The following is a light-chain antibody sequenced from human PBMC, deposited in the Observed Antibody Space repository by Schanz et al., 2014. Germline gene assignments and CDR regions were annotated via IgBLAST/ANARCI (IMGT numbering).Light chain of an antibody. J-gene: IGKJ4*01. Sequence: EIVLTQSPGTLSLSPGERATLSCRASQTISSNSLAWYQHQPGQAPRLLIHYASARATGIPDRFSGSGSGTDFTLTISSLQPEDFATYYCQQSYKTALTFGGGTQVEIK. CDR3: QQSYKTALT. V-gene: IGKV3D-20*02. CDR2: YAS. CDR1: QTISSNS.